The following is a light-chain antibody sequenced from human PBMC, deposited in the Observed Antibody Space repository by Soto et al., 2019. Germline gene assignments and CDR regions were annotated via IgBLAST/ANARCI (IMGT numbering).Light chain of an antibody. CDR1: QGFSSY. CDR2: DAS. J-gene: IGKJ5*01. CDR3: QQYNSYSYT. V-gene: IGKV1-9*01. Sequence: DIQLTQSPSFLSASVGDRVTITCRASQGFSSYLAWYQQKPGKAPKLLIYDASSLETGVPSRFSGSGSGTEFTLTISSLQPDDFATYYCQQYNSYSYTFGQGTRLEI.